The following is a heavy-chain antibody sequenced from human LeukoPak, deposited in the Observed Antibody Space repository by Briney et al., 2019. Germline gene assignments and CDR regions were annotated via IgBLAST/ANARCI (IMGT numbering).Heavy chain of an antibody. CDR3: ARARGYSSSWYEDYYYYMDV. D-gene: IGHD6-13*01. Sequence: GSLRLSCAASGFTFSDYYMSWIRQAPGMGLEWVSYISSSGSTIYYADSVKGRFTISRDNAKNSLYLQMNSLRAEDTAVYYCARARGYSSSWYEDYYYYMDVWGKGTTVTVSS. J-gene: IGHJ6*03. CDR2: ISSSGSTI. CDR1: GFTFSDYY. V-gene: IGHV3-11*01.